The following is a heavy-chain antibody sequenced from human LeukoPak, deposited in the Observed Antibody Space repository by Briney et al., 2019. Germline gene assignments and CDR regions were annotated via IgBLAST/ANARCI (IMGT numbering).Heavy chain of an antibody. CDR1: GYTFTSYD. J-gene: IGHJ3*02. Sequence: GASVKVSCKASGYTFTSYDINWVRQATGQGLEWMGWMNPNSGNTGYAQKFQGRVTMTRNTSISTAYMELSSLRSEDTAVYYCASLVAGDDAFDIWGQGTVVTVSS. CDR3: ASLVAGDDAFDI. CDR2: MNPNSGNT. V-gene: IGHV1-8*01. D-gene: IGHD6-19*01.